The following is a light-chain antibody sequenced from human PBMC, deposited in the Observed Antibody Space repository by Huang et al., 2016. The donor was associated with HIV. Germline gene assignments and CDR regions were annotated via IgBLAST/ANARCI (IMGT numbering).Light chain of an antibody. CDR3: QQYNNWPPEIT. CDR2: GAS. J-gene: IGKJ5*01. Sequence: EIVMTQSPATLSVSPGERATLYCRASQRVSSNLAWYQQKPGQAPRLLIYGASTRATCIPARFSGSGSGTEFTLTISSLQSEDFAVYYCQQYNNWPPEITFGQGTRLEMK. V-gene: IGKV3-15*01. CDR1: QRVSSN.